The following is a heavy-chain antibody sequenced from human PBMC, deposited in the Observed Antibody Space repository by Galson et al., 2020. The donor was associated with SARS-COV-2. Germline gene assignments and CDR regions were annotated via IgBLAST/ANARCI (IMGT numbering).Heavy chain of an antibody. Sequence: SETLSLTCTVSGGSISSGSYYWSWIRQPAGKGLEWIGRIYTSGSTNYNPSLKSRVTISVDTSKNQFSLKLSSVTAADTAVYYCARMGGYDSSGYYFRGLYYWGQGTLVTVSS. V-gene: IGHV4-61*02. CDR2: IYTSGST. D-gene: IGHD3-22*01. CDR1: GGSISSGSYY. J-gene: IGHJ4*02. CDR3: ARMGGYDSSGYYFRGLYY.